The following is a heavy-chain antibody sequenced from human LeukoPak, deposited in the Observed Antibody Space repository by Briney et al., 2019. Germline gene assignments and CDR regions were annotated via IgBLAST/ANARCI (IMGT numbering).Heavy chain of an antibody. Sequence: SVKVSCKASGGTFSSYAISWVRQAPGQGLEWMGRIIPIFGTANYAQKFQGRVTITADKSTSTAYMELSSLRSEDAAVYYCARAGYYDSSSELRVDYWGQGTLVTVSS. CDR2: IIPIFGTA. J-gene: IGHJ4*02. D-gene: IGHD3-22*01. V-gene: IGHV1-69*06. CDR1: GGTFSSYA. CDR3: ARAGYYDSSSELRVDY.